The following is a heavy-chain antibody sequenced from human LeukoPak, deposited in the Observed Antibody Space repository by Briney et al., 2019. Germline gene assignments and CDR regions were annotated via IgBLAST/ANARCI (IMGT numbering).Heavy chain of an antibody. Sequence: PGQSLRLSCAASGFIFSNYWLTWVSQAPGKGLEWVANIKQDGSEKYYVDSVKGRFTIYRDNAKNSLYLQMNSLRAEDTALYYCAREDQPRGTFDYWGQGILVTVFS. D-gene: IGHD2-15*01. J-gene: IGHJ4*02. CDR1: GFIFSNYW. V-gene: IGHV3-7*05. CDR2: IKQDGSEK. CDR3: AREDQPRGTFDY.